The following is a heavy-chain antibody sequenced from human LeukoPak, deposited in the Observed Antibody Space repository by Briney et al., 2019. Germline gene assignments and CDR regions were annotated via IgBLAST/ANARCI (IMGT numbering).Heavy chain of an antibody. J-gene: IGHJ4*02. Sequence: GGSLRLSCTVSGFTVSSNSMSWVRQAPGRGLEWVSFIYSDNTHYSDSVKGRFTISRDNSKNTLYLQMNSLRAEDTAVYYCARRASAYSHPYDYWGQGTLVTVSS. CDR1: GFTVSSNS. V-gene: IGHV3-53*01. CDR3: ARRASAYSHPYDY. D-gene: IGHD4/OR15-4a*01. CDR2: IYSDNT.